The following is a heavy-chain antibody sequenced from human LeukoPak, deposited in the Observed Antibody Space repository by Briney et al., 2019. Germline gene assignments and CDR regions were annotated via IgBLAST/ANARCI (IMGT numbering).Heavy chain of an antibody. J-gene: IGHJ3*02. CDR2: INAGNGNT. Sequence: ASVKVSCKASGYTFTGYAMHWVRQAPGQRLEWMGWINAGNGNTKYSQKFQGRVTITRDTSASTAYMELSSLRSEDTAVYYCARDGAMIVVPPDAFDIWGQGTMVTVSS. V-gene: IGHV1-3*01. CDR3: ARDGAMIVVPPDAFDI. CDR1: GYTFTGYA. D-gene: IGHD3-22*01.